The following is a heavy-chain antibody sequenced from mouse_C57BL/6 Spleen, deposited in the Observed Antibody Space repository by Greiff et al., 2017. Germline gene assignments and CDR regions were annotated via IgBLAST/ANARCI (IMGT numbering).Heavy chain of an antibody. V-gene: IGHV1-47*01. J-gene: IGHJ1*03. CDR3: ARRRYDYDVGDFDD. CDR1: GYTFTTYP. Sequence: QVQLQQSGAELVKPGASVKMSCKASGYTFTTYPIEWMKQNHGKSLEWIGNFHPYNDDTKYNEKFKGKATLTIEKSYITVYFELSRLTSDDSAVYYCARRRYDYDVGDFDDWGTGTTVTVSS. CDR2: FHPYNDDT. D-gene: IGHD2-4*01.